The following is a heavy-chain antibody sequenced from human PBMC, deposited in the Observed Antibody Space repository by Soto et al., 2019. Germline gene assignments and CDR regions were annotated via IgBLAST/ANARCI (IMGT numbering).Heavy chain of an antibody. CDR2: IYHSGSA. CDR1: GGSVSSSNW. J-gene: IGHJ4*02. Sequence: QVQLQESGPGLVKPSGTLSLTCAVSGGSVSSSNWWSWVRQSPGKGLEWIGEIYHSGSANYNPSLKSRATISVDKSKNQFSLNLSSVTAADTAVYYCAREDSGSSLDYWGQGTLVTVSS. V-gene: IGHV4-4*02. D-gene: IGHD1-26*01. CDR3: AREDSGSSLDY.